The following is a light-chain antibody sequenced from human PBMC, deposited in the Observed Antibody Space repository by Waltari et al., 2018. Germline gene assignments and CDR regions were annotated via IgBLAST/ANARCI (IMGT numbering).Light chain of an antibody. V-gene: IGLV2-14*01. Sequence: QSALTQPASVSGSPGQSITISCPGTTSHVGGYNYVSWYQQHPGKAPNPTIFDVDKRPSGVSNRFSGSKSGNTASLTISGLQTEDETDYYCTSYTSSSTFVFGTGTRVTVL. CDR1: TSHVGGYNY. J-gene: IGLJ1*01. CDR2: DVD. CDR3: TSYTSSSTFV.